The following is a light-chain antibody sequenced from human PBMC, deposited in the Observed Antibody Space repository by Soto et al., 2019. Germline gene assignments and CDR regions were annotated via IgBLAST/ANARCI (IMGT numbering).Light chain of an antibody. CDR2: EAS. CDR3: SLYTSENTYV. J-gene: IGLJ1*01. V-gene: IGLV2-18*01. CDR1: STDFVSYNR. Sequence: QSALTQPPSVSGSPGQSVTISCTGTSTDFVSYNRVSWYQQPPGTAPKLIIYEASNRPSGVPDRFSGSKSGNTASLTISGLQAADEADCYCSLYTSENTYVFGTGTKVTVL.